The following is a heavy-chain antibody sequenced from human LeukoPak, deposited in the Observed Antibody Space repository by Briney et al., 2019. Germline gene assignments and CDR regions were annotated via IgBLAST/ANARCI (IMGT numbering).Heavy chain of an antibody. Sequence: GGSLRLSCAASGFTFSSYGMHWVRQAPGKGLEWGAVIWYDGSNKYYADSVKGRFTISRDNSKNTLYLQMNSLRAEDTAVYYCAREQGTYYYDSSGYYGGYYFDYWGQGTLVTVSS. D-gene: IGHD3-22*01. CDR3: AREQGTYYYDSSGYYGGYYFDY. CDR1: GFTFSSYG. V-gene: IGHV3-33*01. J-gene: IGHJ4*02. CDR2: IWYDGSNK.